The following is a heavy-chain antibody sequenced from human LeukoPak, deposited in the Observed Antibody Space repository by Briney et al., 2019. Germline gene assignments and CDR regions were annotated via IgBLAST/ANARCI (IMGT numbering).Heavy chain of an antibody. V-gene: IGHV4-31*03. Sequence: SETLSLTCTVSGGSISSGGYYWSWIRQHPGKGLEWIGYIYYSGSTYYNTSLKSRVTISVDTSKNQFSLKLSSVTAAGTAVYYCAREKGRQPRPDYWGQGTLVTVSS. J-gene: IGHJ4*02. CDR2: IYYSGST. CDR1: GGSISSGGYY. CDR3: AREKGRQPRPDY. D-gene: IGHD6-13*01.